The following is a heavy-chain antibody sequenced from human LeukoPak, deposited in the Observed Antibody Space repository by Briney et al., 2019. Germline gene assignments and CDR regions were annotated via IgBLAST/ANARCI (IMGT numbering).Heavy chain of an antibody. CDR3: ASLSLGHY. Sequence: GGSLRLSCAASGFTVSNHYMSWVRQAPGKGLEWVSVIYSGGSTYYADSVKGRFTISRDTSKNTLSLQMNSLRAEDTAVYYCASLSLGHYWGQGTLVTVSS. CDR1: GFTVSNHY. J-gene: IGHJ4*02. D-gene: IGHD6-6*01. CDR2: IYSGGST. V-gene: IGHV3-53*01.